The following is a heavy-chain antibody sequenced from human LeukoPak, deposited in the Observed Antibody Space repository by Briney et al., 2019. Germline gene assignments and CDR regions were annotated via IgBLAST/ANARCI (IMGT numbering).Heavy chain of an antibody. Sequence: ASVKVSCKASGYPFTSYYINWVRQAPGQGLEWMGWISAYNGNTNYAQKLQGRVTMTTDTSTSTAYMELRSLRSDDTAVYYCARDSKKYYGSGSYYLAIDYWGQGTLVTVSS. CDR3: ARDSKKYYGSGSYYLAIDY. CDR2: ISAYNGNT. D-gene: IGHD3-10*01. J-gene: IGHJ4*02. V-gene: IGHV1-18*01. CDR1: GYPFTSYY.